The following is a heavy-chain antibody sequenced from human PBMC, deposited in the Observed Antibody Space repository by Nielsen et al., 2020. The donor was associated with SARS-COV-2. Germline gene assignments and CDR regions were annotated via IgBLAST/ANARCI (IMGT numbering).Heavy chain of an antibody. D-gene: IGHD5-18*01. CDR3: ASPGRGYSYGPDY. J-gene: IGHJ4*02. V-gene: IGHV3-66*01. Sequence: VRQAPGKGLEWVSVIYSGGSTYYADSVKGRFTISRDNSKNTLYLQMNSLRAEDTAVYYCASPGRGYSYGPDYWGQGTLVTVSS. CDR2: IYSGGST.